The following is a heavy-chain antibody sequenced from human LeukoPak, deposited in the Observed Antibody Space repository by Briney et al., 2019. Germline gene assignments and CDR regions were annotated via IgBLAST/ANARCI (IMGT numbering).Heavy chain of an antibody. CDR2: IYTSGST. Sequence: PSETLSLTCTVSGGSISSGFYYWSWIRQPAGKGLEWIGRIYTSGSTNYNPSLKSRISISVDTSKNQFSLKLTSVTAADTAVYYCARVGGNSESYGWFGPWGQGSLVTVSS. V-gene: IGHV4-61*02. CDR3: ARVGGNSESYGWFGP. D-gene: IGHD4-23*01. J-gene: IGHJ5*02. CDR1: GGSISSGFYY.